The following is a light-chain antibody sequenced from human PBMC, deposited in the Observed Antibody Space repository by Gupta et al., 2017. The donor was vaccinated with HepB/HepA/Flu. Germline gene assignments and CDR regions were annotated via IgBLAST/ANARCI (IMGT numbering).Light chain of an antibody. V-gene: IGKV1-9*01. Sequence: ITLTQSPAILSASVGDRVTITCRASQAIGSYLAWYQQKPGKAPKLLIYAASTLQSGVPLRFSGSGFGTDFTLTISSLQPEDFATYYCQQVNSSPLTFGRGTKVEIK. J-gene: IGKJ4*01. CDR3: QQVNSSPLT. CDR2: AAS. CDR1: QAIGSY.